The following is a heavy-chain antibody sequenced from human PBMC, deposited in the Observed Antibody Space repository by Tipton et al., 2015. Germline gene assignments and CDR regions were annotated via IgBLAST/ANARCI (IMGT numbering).Heavy chain of an antibody. CDR3: AKDDDDSGEHDWYFDL. D-gene: IGHD2-15*01. J-gene: IGHJ2*01. Sequence: SLRLSCTASGFSISPYAMSWVRLSPAMGLQWVSGICASGNCTYYRDSVQGRFTISRDNSRNTLYLQLNSLRAEDTAVYFCAKDDDDSGEHDWYFDLWGRGTRVTVSS. V-gene: IGHV3-23*01. CDR2: ICASGNCT. CDR1: GFSISPYA.